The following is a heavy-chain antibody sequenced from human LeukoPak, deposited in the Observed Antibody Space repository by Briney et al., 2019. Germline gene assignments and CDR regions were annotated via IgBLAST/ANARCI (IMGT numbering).Heavy chain of an antibody. CDR2: ISCDGSDK. CDR1: GFTFSSYA. J-gene: IGHJ4*02. D-gene: IGHD1-26*01. CDR3: ARGGSYYVEDRSKPAY. V-gene: IGHV3-30*04. Sequence: PGRSLRLSCAASGFTFSSYAMHWVRQAPGKGLEWVAVISCDGSDKYYADSVKGRFTISRDISKNTLYLQMSSLRPEDTAVYYGARGGSYYVEDRSKPAYWGQGTLVTVSS.